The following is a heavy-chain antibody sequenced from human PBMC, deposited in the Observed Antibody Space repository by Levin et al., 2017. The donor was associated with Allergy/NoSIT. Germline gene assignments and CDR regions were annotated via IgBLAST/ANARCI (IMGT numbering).Heavy chain of an antibody. V-gene: IGHV3-7*01. J-gene: IGHJ4*02. CDR3: ARVGPDYDELAGWMAIDY. D-gene: IGHD4/OR15-4a*01. CDR2: IKQDGSEK. Sequence: SCAASGFTFSSYWMSWVRQAPGKGLEWVANIKQDGSEKYYVDSVKGRFTISRDNAKNSLYLQMNSLRAEDTAVYYCARVGPDYDELAGWMAIDYWGQGTLVTVSS. CDR1: GFTFSSYW.